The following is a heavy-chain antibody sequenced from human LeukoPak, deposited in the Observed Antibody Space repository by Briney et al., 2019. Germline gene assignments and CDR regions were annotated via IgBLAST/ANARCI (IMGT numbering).Heavy chain of an antibody. CDR2: IYPGDSDT. J-gene: IGHJ4*02. D-gene: IGHD2-2*01. CDR3: ARGYCSSTSCYPGFDY. V-gene: IGHV5-51*01. Sequence: GSLKISCTGSGYSFTSYWIGWVRQMPGKGLEWMGIIYPGDSDTRYSPSFQGQVTISADKSISTAYLQWSSLKASDTAMYYCARGYCSSTSCYPGFDYWGQGTLVTVSS. CDR1: GYSFTSYW.